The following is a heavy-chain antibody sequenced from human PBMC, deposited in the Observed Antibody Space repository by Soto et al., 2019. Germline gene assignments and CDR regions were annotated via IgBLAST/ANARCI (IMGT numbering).Heavy chain of an antibody. CDR1: GGSLSGEY. CDR2: INHSGST. Sequence: SETLSLTCAVYGGSLSGEYWSWIRQPPGKGLEWIGEINHSGSTNYNPSLKSRVTLSLDTSKNQFSLKLTSVTAADTAVYYCARGDFWSCTWGQGTLVTVSS. V-gene: IGHV4-34*01. J-gene: IGHJ4*02. CDR3: ARGDFWSCT. D-gene: IGHD3-3*01.